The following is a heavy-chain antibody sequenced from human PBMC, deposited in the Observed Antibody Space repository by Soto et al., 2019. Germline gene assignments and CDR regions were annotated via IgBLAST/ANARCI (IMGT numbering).Heavy chain of an antibody. CDR1: GGSVSSTSYY. CDR2: IHYSGST. D-gene: IGHD1-26*01. Sequence: SETLSLTCTVSGGSVSSTSYYWTWIRQPPGKGLEWIGYIHYSGSTNYNPSLQSRVTISVDTSKNHFSLELTSVTAADTAVYYCARAWVHLYFDYWGQGALVTVSS. J-gene: IGHJ4*02. V-gene: IGHV4-61*01. CDR3: ARAWVHLYFDY.